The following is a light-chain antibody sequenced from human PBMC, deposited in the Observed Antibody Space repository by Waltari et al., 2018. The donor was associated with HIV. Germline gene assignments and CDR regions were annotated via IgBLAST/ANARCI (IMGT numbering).Light chain of an antibody. V-gene: IGKV2-24*01. CDR3: MQTIQPPYT. CDR1: QSLVHSNGHTY. CDR2: EIA. J-gene: IGKJ2*01. Sequence: VLTQTPLSSRVFVGQPASISCRSDQSLVHSNGHTYLSWIHERPGQPPKLLIFEIANRISGVPDRFRGSGTRTSFTLEISRVELEDVGVYYCMQTIQPPYTFGQGTNLEIK.